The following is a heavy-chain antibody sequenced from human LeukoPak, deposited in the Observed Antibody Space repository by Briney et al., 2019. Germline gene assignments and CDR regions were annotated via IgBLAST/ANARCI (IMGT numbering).Heavy chain of an antibody. Sequence: ASVKVSCKASGYTFTSYGISWVRQAPGQGLEWMGWISAYNGNTNYAQKLQGRVTMTRDTSISTAYMELSRLKSDDTAVYYCAVDDSSGYSVDYWGQGTLVTVSS. CDR1: GYTFTSYG. CDR3: AVDDSSGYSVDY. D-gene: IGHD3-22*01. CDR2: ISAYNGNT. J-gene: IGHJ4*02. V-gene: IGHV1-18*01.